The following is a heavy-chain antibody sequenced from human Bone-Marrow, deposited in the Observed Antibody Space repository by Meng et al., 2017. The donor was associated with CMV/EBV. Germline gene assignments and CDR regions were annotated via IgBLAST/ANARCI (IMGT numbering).Heavy chain of an antibody. CDR1: GGSISSGDYY. Sequence: SETLSLTCTVSGGSISSGDYYWSWIRQPPGKGLEWIGYIYYSGSTYYNPSLKSRVTISVDTSKNQFSLKLSSVTAADTAVYYCARDRAGVVPAAIREGYYYYGMDVWGQGTTVNGAS. D-gene: IGHD2-2*01. CDR2: IYYSGST. J-gene: IGHJ6*01. V-gene: IGHV4-30-4*08. CDR3: ARDRAGVVPAAIREGYYYYGMDV.